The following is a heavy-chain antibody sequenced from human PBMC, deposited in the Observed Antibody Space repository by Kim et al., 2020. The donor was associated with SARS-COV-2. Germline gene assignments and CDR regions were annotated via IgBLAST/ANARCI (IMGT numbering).Heavy chain of an antibody. Sequence: GGSLRLSCAASGFTFSSYGMHWVRQAPGKGLEWVAVISYDGSNKYYADSVKGRFTISRDNSKNTLYLQMNSLRAEDTAVYYCAKDQTVAGTHFDYWGQGTLVTVSS. J-gene: IGHJ4*02. CDR3: AKDQTVAGTHFDY. CDR1: GFTFSSYG. D-gene: IGHD6-19*01. CDR2: ISYDGSNK. V-gene: IGHV3-30*18.